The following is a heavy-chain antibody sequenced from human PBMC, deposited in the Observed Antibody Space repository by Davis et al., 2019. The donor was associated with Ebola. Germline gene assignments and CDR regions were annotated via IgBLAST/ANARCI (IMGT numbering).Heavy chain of an antibody. D-gene: IGHD6-13*01. J-gene: IGHJ5*02. CDR3: ARVSIAAAGSGLSWFDP. CDR2: INHSGST. CDR1: GGSFSGYY. V-gene: IGHV4-34*01. Sequence: PSETLSLTCAVYGGSFSGYYWSWIRQPPGKGLEWIGEINHSGSTNYNPSLKSRVTISVDTSKNQFSLKLSSVTAADTAVYYCARVSIAAAGSGLSWFDPWGQGALVTVSS.